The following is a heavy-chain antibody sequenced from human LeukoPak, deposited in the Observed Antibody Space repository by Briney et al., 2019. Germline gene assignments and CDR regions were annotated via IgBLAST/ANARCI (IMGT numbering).Heavy chain of an antibody. CDR1: GFSFRSYG. CDR2: IRSGGSDK. Sequence: GGSLRLSCAASGFSFRSYGMHWVRQAPGKGPEWVAFIRSGGSDKYYADSVKGRFTISRDDFENTLSLQMNSLRAEDTGVYYCTKEEYSISPYFDCWGQGTLVTVSS. V-gene: IGHV3-30*02. D-gene: IGHD6-6*01. CDR3: TKEEYSISPYFDC. J-gene: IGHJ4*02.